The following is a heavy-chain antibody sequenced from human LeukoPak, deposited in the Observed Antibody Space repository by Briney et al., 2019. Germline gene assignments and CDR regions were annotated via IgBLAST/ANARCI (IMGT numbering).Heavy chain of an antibody. J-gene: IGHJ5*02. D-gene: IGHD3-22*01. Sequence: MPGGSLRLSCAASGFTFSDYYMSWIRQAPGKGLEWVSYISSSGSTIYYADSVKGRFTISRDNAKNSLYLQMNSLRAEDTAVYYCAKDYYDSSGYYFLDRPNWFDPWGQGTLVTVSS. CDR3: AKDYYDSSGYYFLDRPNWFDP. CDR2: ISSSGSTI. CDR1: GFTFSDYY. V-gene: IGHV3-11*01.